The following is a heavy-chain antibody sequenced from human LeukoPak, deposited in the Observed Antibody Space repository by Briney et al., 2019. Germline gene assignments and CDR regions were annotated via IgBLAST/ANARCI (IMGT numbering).Heavy chain of an antibody. CDR2: IGGSGDAM. V-gene: IGHV3-48*02. Sequence: GGSLRLSCAASGFIFSNAWMSWVRQAPGKGLEWVSYIGGSGDAMYYADSVKGRFTISRDTAKNSLYLQMNSLRDEDTAVFYCVRDHAFGFDFWGQGTLVTVSS. J-gene: IGHJ4*02. CDR1: GFIFSNAW. CDR3: VRDHAFGFDF. D-gene: IGHD2-2*01.